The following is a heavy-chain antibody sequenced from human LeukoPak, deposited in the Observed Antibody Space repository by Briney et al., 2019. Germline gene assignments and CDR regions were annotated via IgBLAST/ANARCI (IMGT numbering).Heavy chain of an antibody. CDR3: ARVGLGSIAARYYYYYYMDV. J-gene: IGHJ6*03. Sequence: SETLSLTCTVSGYSISSGYYWGWIRRPPGKGLEWIGSIYHSGSIYYNPSLKSRVTISVDTSKNQFSLKLSSVTAADTAVYYCARVGLGSIAARYYYYYYMDVWGKGTTVTVSS. CDR1: GYSISSGYY. D-gene: IGHD6-6*01. CDR2: IYHSGSI. V-gene: IGHV4-38-2*02.